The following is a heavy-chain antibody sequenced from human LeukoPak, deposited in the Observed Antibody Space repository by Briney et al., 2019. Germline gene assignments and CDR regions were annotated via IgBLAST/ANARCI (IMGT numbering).Heavy chain of an antibody. V-gene: IGHV4-38-2*02. CDR1: GYSIRSGYY. D-gene: IGHD3-9*01. CDR3: ARDVPQYYDILTGYYTSLYYYYMDV. Sequence: SETLSLTCTVSGYSIRSGYYWGWIRQPPGKGLEWIGSMYHSGSTYYNPSLRSRVIISVDTSKNQFSLKLSSVTAADTAVYYCARDVPQYYDILTGYYTSLYYYYMDVWGKGTTVTISS. J-gene: IGHJ6*03. CDR2: MYHSGST.